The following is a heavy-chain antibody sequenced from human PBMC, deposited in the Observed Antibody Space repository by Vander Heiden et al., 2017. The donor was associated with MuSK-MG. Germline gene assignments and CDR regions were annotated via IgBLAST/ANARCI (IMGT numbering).Heavy chain of an antibody. J-gene: IGHJ6*02. V-gene: IGHV1-69*04. CDR2: IIPILSIA. Sequence: QVQLVQSGAEVKKPGSSVKVSCKASGGTCSSYAISWVRQAPGQGLEWMGRIIPILSIASYAQKFQGRVTITADKSTSTAYMELSSLRSEDTAVYYCARDVVTSRSTLYGMDVWGQGTTVTVSS. D-gene: IGHD6-6*01. CDR3: ARDVVTSRSTLYGMDV. CDR1: GGTCSSYA.